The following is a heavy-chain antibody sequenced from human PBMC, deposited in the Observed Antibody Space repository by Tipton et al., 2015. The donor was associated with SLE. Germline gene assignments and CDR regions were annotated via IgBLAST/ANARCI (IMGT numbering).Heavy chain of an antibody. J-gene: IGHJ4*02. V-gene: IGHV4-59*01. Sequence: TLSLTCTVSGGSISTYYWNWIRQPPGKGLEWIGYIYYIGRTSYNPSPDTERTTYNPSLESRVTMSIDTPKNQFSLNLSSVTAAAPAVYSCARGGIYHDYSGNFDYWGQGTLVCASS. CDR1: GGSISTYY. CDR2: IYYIGRTSYNPSPDTERT. CDR3: ARGGIYHDYSGNFDY. D-gene: IGHD3-22*01.